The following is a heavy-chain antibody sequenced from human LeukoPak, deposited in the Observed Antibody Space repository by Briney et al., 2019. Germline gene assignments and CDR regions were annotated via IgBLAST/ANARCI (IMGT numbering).Heavy chain of an antibody. V-gene: IGHV3-15*01. Sequence: PGGSLRLSCAASGFTFSNAWMSWVRQAPGKGLEWVGRIKSKTDGGTTDYAAPVKGRFTISRDDSKNTLYLQMNSLRAEDTAVYYCAKGATVTTTGDFDYWGQGTLVTVSS. J-gene: IGHJ4*02. CDR1: GFTFSNAW. D-gene: IGHD4-17*01. CDR3: AKGATVTTTGDFDY. CDR2: IKSKTDGGTT.